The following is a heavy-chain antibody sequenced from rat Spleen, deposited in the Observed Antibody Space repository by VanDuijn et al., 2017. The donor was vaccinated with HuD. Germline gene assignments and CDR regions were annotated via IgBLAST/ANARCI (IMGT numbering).Heavy chain of an antibody. D-gene: IGHD1-2*01. V-gene: IGHV2-34*01. CDR1: GFSLTSHS. CDR2: MWYDGDT. CDR3: ASDARYSSSLVY. Sequence: QVQLKESGPGLVQPSETLSLTCTVSGFSLTSHSVTWIRQPPGKGPEWMGKMWYDGDTVYNSALKSRLSISRDTSKNLVVLKMNSLQTDDTGTYYCASDARYSSSLVYWGQGTPVTVSS. J-gene: IGHJ3*01.